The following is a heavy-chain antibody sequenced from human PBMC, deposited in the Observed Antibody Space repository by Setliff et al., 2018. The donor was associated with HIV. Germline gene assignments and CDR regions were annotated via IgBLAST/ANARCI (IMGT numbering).Heavy chain of an antibody. CDR2: MNPNTGNT. CDR3: AKQGYSDSLYAFDV. CDR1: GYTFTGYF. V-gene: IGHV1-2*02. Sequence: ASVKVSCKASGYTFTGYFIHWVRQAPGQGFEWMGWMNPNTGNTHYAPKFQGRVTITRDTSMSTVYMALTGLTSDDTAVYYCAKQGYSDSLYAFDVWGQGTMVTVSS. J-gene: IGHJ3*01. D-gene: IGHD1-26*01.